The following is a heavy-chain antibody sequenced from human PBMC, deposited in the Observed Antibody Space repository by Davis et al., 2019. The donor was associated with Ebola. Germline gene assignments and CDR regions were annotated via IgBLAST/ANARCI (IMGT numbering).Heavy chain of an antibody. Sequence: MPGGSLRLSCTVSGGHISGYYWSWIRQPPGKGLEWIGYIYYSGSTNYNPSLKSRVTISVDTSKNQFSLKLSSVTAADTAVYYCARGYYDFWSTYFDYWGQGTLVTVSS. J-gene: IGHJ4*02. CDR1: GGHISGYY. D-gene: IGHD3-3*01. V-gene: IGHV4-59*01. CDR3: ARGYYDFWSTYFDY. CDR2: IYYSGST.